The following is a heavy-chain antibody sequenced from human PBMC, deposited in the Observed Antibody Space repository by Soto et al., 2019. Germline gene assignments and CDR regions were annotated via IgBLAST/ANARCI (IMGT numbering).Heavy chain of an antibody. D-gene: IGHD1-1*01. CDR2: ISAHNGNT. CDR3: ARGRYGDY. V-gene: IGHV1-18*01. J-gene: IGHJ4*02. CDR1: GYPFTTYG. Sequence: QVHLVQSGAEVKKPGASVKVSCKGSGYPFTTYGITWVRQAPGQGLEWMGWISAHNGNTNYAQKLQGRVTVTRDTSTSTAYMELRSLRSDDTAVYYCARGRYGDYWGQGALVTVSS.